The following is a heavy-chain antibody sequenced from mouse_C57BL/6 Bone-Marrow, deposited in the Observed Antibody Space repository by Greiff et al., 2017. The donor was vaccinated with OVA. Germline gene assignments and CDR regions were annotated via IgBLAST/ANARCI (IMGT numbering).Heavy chain of an antibody. CDR2: IDPSDSET. CDR1: GYTFTSYW. J-gene: IGHJ4*01. V-gene: IGHV1-52*01. CDR3: AREGFYAMDY. Sequence: QVQLQQPGAELVRPGSSVKLSCKASGYTFTSYWMHWVKQRPIQGLEWIGNIDPSDSETHYNQKFKDKATLTVDKSSSTAYMQLSSLTSEDSAVYYCAREGFYAMDYWDQGTSVTVSS.